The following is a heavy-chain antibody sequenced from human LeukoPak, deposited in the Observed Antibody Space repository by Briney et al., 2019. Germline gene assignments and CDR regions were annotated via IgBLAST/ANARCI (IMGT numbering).Heavy chain of an antibody. CDR2: IRDSGGRT. CDR3: AKGAAAIWVILFGFHKGAYYFDY. Sequence: GGSLRLSCAVSGVTLSNYGMSSVRQAPGKGLGWVAGIRDSGGRTNYADAVKGRFTISRDNPNNPLSLQMNSLRPGQSAVYFCAKGAAAIWVILFGFHKGAYYFDYWGQGTLVTVSS. V-gene: IGHV3-23*01. J-gene: IGHJ4*02. D-gene: IGHD3-22*01. CDR1: GVTLSNYG.